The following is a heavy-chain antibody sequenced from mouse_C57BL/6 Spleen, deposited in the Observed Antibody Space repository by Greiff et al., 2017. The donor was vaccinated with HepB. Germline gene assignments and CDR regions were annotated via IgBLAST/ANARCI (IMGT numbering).Heavy chain of an antibody. CDR1: GYTFTSYW. D-gene: IGHD2-4*01. J-gene: IGHJ4*01. Sequence: VQLQQSGAELVRPGSSVKLSCKASGYTFTSYWMDWVKQRPGQGLEWIGNIYPSDSETHYNQKFKDKATLTVDKSSSTAYMQLSSLTSEDSAVYYCARRDDYDGYAMDYWGQGTSVTVSS. CDR3: ARRDDYDGYAMDY. V-gene: IGHV1-61*01. CDR2: IYPSDSET.